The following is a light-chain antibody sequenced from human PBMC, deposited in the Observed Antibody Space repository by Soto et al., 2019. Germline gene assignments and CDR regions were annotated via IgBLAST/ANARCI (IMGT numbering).Light chain of an antibody. J-gene: IGLJ2*01. CDR3: CSYAGSSTLV. V-gene: IGLV2-23*02. CDR1: STDVGVYNL. CDR2: GVS. Sequence: QSVLTQPASVSGSPGQSITISCTGASTDVGVYNLVSWYQHHPGKAPKLMIFGVSKRPSGVSNRFSGSKSGNTASLTISGLQAEDEADYYCCSYAGSSTLVFGGGTKLTVL.